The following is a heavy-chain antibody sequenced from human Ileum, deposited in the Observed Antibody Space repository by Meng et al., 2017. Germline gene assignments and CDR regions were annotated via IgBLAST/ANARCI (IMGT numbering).Heavy chain of an antibody. V-gene: IGHV3-74*03. D-gene: IGHD1-1*01. CDR2: IDPDGSDP. Sequence: EVQLVESGGVLAPPGGSLRLSCTASGFSFTDHWMHWVRQGPGKGPVWVSRIDPDGSDPTYADSVKGRFSISRDNAKNTVYLQMNSLRAEDSALYYCTNDRLNHWGQGALVTVSS. CDR3: TNDRLNH. CDR1: GFSFTDHW. J-gene: IGHJ1*01.